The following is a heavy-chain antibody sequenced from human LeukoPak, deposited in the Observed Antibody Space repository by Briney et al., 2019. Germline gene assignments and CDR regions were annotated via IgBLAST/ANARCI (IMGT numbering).Heavy chain of an antibody. CDR3: ARVARDYYGSGNYFDY. V-gene: IGHV4-59*01. CDR2: IFYSGST. Sequence: SETLSLTCTVSGGSISSYYWSWIRQPPGKGLEWIGYIFYSGSTNYNPSLKSRVTISVDTSKNQFSLKLSSVTADDTAVYYCARVARDYYGSGNYFDYWGQGTLVTVSS. D-gene: IGHD3-10*01. J-gene: IGHJ4*02. CDR1: GGSISSYY.